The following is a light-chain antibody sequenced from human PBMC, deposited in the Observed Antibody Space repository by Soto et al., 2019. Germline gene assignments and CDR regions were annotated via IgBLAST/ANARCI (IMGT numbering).Light chain of an antibody. CDR2: DAS. J-gene: IGKJ2*01. CDR1: LSISSW. CDR3: QQSKRDAPA. V-gene: IGKV1-5*01. Sequence: DIQMTQSPSTLSASVGDRVTITCRASLSISSWMTWYQQKPGKARKLLLYDASSLESGVPPRFSASRSGTEFTLVIRSLQPDDRAADHLQQSKRDAPAFGQGAKLDI.